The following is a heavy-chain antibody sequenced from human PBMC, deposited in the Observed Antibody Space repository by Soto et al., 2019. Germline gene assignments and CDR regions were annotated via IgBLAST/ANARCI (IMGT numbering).Heavy chain of an antibody. V-gene: IGHV4-59*12. CDR3: ARVPDR. CDR1: GGSITSYY. J-gene: IGHJ5*02. Sequence: SETLSLTCTVSGGSITSYYWSWIRQPPGKGLEWIGYIYHSGSTYYNPSLKSRVTISVDRSKNQFSLKLSSVTAADTAVYYCARVPDRWGQGTLVTVSS. D-gene: IGHD2-2*01. CDR2: IYHSGST.